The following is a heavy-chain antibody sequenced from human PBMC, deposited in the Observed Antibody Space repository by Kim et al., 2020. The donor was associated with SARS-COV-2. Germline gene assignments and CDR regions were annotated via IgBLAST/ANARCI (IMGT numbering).Heavy chain of an antibody. Sequence: GGSLRLSCAASGFTFSSYSMNWVRQAPGKGLEWVSSISSSSSYIYYADSVKGRFTTSRDNAKNSLYLQMNSLRAEDTAVYYSARVIGKAVASGMDVWGQGTPVTVSS. V-gene: IGHV3-21*01. CDR2: ISSSSSYI. CDR1: GFTFSSYS. CDR3: ARVIGKAVASGMDV. D-gene: IGHD6-19*01. J-gene: IGHJ6*02.